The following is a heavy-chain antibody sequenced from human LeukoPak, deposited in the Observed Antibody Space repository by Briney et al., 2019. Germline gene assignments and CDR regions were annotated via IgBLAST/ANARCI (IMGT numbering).Heavy chain of an antibody. Sequence: GGSLRLSCAASGFTFSNYAMHWVRQAPGKGLEWMAIIWYDGSYKYYADSVKGRLTISRDNSKNTLYLQVNSLTAEDTAVYYCARGNSDAFDIWGHGTMVTVSS. V-gene: IGHV3-33*01. D-gene: IGHD4-23*01. CDR3: ARGNSDAFDI. J-gene: IGHJ3*02. CDR2: IWYDGSYK. CDR1: GFTFSNYA.